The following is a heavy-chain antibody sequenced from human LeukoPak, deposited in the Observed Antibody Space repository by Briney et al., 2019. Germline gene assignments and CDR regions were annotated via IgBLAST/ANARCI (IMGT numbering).Heavy chain of an antibody. D-gene: IGHD2-2*01. CDR3: ARRCSSTSCYGERYNWFDP. J-gene: IGHJ5*02. V-gene: IGHV1-69*13. CDR1: GGTFSSYA. CDR2: IIPIFGTA. Sequence: ASVKVSCKASGGTFSSYAISWVRQAPGQGLELMGGIIPIFGTANYAQKFQGRVTITADESTSTAYMELSSLRSEDTAVYYCARRCSSTSCYGERYNWFDPWGQGTLVTVSS.